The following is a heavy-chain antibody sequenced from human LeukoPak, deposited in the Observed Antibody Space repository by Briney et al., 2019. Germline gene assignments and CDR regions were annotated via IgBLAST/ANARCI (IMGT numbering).Heavy chain of an antibody. CDR2: IWYDGSNK. D-gene: IGHD5-18*01. J-gene: IGHJ3*02. CDR1: GFTFSSYG. V-gene: IGHV3-30*02. Sequence: GGSLRLSCAASGFTFSSYGMHWVRQAPGKGLEWVAVIWYDGSNKYYADSVKGRFTISRDNSKNTLYLQMNSLRAEDTAVYYCAKDPGPPIQPDAFDIWGQGTMVTVSS. CDR3: AKDPGPPIQPDAFDI.